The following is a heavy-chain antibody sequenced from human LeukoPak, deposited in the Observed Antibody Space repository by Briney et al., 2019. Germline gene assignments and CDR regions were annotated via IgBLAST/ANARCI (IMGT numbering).Heavy chain of an antibody. D-gene: IGHD6-19*01. CDR1: AYTFSSYS. J-gene: IGHJ4*02. Sequence: GGSLRLSCAASAYTFSSYSMNWVRQAPGKGLEWVSYISSSSSTIYYADSVKGRFTISRDNAKNSLYLQMNSLRAEDTAVYYCARDLPGYSSGWYVYWGQGTLVTVSS. V-gene: IGHV3-48*01. CDR2: ISSSSSTI. CDR3: ARDLPGYSSGWYVY.